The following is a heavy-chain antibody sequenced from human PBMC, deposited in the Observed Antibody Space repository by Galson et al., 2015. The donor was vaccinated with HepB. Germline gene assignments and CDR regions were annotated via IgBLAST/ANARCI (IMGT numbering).Heavy chain of an antibody. Sequence: SVKVSCKASGYTFTSYYMHWVRQAPGQGLEWMGIINPSGGSTSYAQKFQGRVTMTRDTSTSTVYMELSSLRSEDTAVYYCARGGYGSGSYTNWFDPWGQGTLVTVSS. CDR3: ARGGYGSGSYTNWFDP. CDR1: GYTFTSYY. CDR2: INPSGGST. D-gene: IGHD3-10*01. J-gene: IGHJ5*02. V-gene: IGHV1-46*03.